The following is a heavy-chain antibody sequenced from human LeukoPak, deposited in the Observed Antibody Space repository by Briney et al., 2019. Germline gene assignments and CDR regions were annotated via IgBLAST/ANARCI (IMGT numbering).Heavy chain of an antibody. CDR1: GFTITKYW. CDR3: AREVWGPEY. Sequence: GDSLRLSCAASGFTITKYWMTWVRQAPGKGLEWVGNIKQDGSDKNYMDSVKGRFTISRDNTKNSVYLQMSSLRAEDTAVYYCAREVWGPEYWGQVTLVTVSS. CDR2: IKQDGSDK. D-gene: IGHD1-14*01. V-gene: IGHV3-7*01. J-gene: IGHJ4*02.